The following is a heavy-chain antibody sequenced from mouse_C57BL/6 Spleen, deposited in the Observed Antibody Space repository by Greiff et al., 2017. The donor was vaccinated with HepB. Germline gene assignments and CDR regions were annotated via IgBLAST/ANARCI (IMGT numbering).Heavy chain of an antibody. CDR2: IYPGSGST. J-gene: IGHJ4*01. CDR3: ATSLCYYAMDY. V-gene: IGHV1-55*01. CDR1: GYTFTSYW. Sequence: QVQLQQSGAELVKPGASVKMSCKASGYTFTSYWITWVKQRPGQGLEWIGDIYPGSGSTNYNEKFKSKATLTVDTSSSTAYMQLSSLTSEDSAVYYCATSLCYYAMDYWGQGTSVTVSS.